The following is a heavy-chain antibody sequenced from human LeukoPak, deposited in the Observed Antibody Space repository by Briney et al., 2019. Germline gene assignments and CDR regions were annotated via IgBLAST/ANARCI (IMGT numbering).Heavy chain of an antibody. D-gene: IGHD3-22*01. Sequence: GASVKVSCKASGYTFTSYDINWVRQATGQGLEWMGWMNPNSGNTGYAQKFQGRVTKTRNTSISTAYMELSSLRSEDTAVYYCARGMSGYYYDSSGYLSFNWFDPWGQGTLVTVSS. CDR1: GYTFTSYD. V-gene: IGHV1-8*01. J-gene: IGHJ5*02. CDR3: ARGMSGYYYDSSGYLSFNWFDP. CDR2: MNPNSGNT.